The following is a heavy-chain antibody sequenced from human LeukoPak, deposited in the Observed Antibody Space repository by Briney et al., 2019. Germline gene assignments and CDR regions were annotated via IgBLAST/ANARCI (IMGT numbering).Heavy chain of an antibody. J-gene: IGHJ4*02. CDR3: ARDNRIAAAGGGLVY. V-gene: IGHV1-2*06. CDR1: GYTFTCYY. Sequence: ASVKVSCKASGYTFTCYYMHWVRQAPGQGLEWMGRINPNSGGTNYAQKFRGRVTMTRDTSISTAYMELSRLRSDDTAVYYCARDNRIAAAGGGLVYWGQGTLVTVPS. CDR2: INPNSGGT. D-gene: IGHD6-13*01.